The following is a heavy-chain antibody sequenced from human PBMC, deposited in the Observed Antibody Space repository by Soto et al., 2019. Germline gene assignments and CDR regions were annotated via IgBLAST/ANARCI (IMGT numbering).Heavy chain of an antibody. Sequence: EVQLVESGGGLIQPGGSLRLSCAASGFTFSSSEMYWVRQAPGKGLEWVSYIHPSGQPIFYADSVKGRFTISRDNAKNSLYLQMSSLRSEDTAFYFCARGVYGSGNYYTGPSAFDIWGQGTMVIVSS. V-gene: IGHV3-48*03. CDR1: GFTFSSSE. D-gene: IGHD3-10*01. CDR3: ARGVYGSGNYYTGPSAFDI. J-gene: IGHJ3*02. CDR2: IHPSGQPI.